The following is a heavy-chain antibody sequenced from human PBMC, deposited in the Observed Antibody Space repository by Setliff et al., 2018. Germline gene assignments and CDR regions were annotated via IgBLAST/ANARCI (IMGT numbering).Heavy chain of an antibody. V-gene: IGHV1-58*02. CDR1: GFTLSSSV. CDR3: VTELAIGRTFFDY. Sequence: ASVKVSCKASGFTLSSSVMHWVRQAGGERLEWMGWIVVGSGNTHHAQKFRERVTITRDMSTSTVYMELSSLMSDDTAVYYCVTELAIGRTFFDYWGQGTLVTVSS. D-gene: IGHD3-22*01. CDR2: IVVGSGNT. J-gene: IGHJ4*02.